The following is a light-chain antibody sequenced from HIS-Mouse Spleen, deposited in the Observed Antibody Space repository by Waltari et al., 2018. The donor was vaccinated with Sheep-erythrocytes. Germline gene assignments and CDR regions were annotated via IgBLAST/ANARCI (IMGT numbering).Light chain of an antibody. V-gene: IGLV3-10*01. CDR3: YSTDSSGNHSV. J-gene: IGLJ2*01. Sequence: SYELTQPPSVSVSPGQTARITCTGDALPNKYAYGYQQKSGQAPVLVIYEDSKRPSGIPERFSGSSSGTMATLTISGAQVEDEADYYCYSTDSSGNHSVFGGGTKLTVL. CDR2: EDS. CDR1: ALPNKY.